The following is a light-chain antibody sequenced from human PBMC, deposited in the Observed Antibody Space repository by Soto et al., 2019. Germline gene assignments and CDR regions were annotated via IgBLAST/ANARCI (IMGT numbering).Light chain of an antibody. V-gene: IGKV3-20*01. CDR2: GAS. Sequence: EIVLTQSPGTLSLSPGERATLSCRASQSVSSIYLAWYQQKPGQAPRLLIYGASSRATGIPDRFSGSGSGTDFTLPINRLEPEDFAVYYCQQYGSSRWTFGQGTKVDIK. J-gene: IGKJ1*01. CDR1: QSVSSIY. CDR3: QQYGSSRWT.